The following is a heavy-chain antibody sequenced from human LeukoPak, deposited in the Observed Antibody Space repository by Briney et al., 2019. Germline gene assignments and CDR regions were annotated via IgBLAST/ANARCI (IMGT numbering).Heavy chain of an antibody. D-gene: IGHD6-13*01. CDR2: IYYSGST. Sequence: SETLSLTCTVSGGSISSSSYYWGWIRQPPGKGLEWIGNIYYSGSTYYNPSLKSRVTISVDTSENQFSLKLSSVTAADTAVYYCARVYYSNSYDYWYFDLWGRGTLVTVSS. J-gene: IGHJ2*01. CDR1: GGSISSSSYY. V-gene: IGHV4-39*07. CDR3: ARVYYSNSYDYWYFDL.